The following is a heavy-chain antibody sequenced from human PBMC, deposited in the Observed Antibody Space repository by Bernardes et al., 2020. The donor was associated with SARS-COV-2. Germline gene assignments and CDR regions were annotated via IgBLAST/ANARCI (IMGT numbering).Heavy chain of an antibody. V-gene: IGHV3-7*01. CDR1: GFTFSSYW. CDR2: IKQDGSEK. J-gene: IGHJ6*02. Sequence: GSLRLSCAASGFTFSSYWMSWVRQAPGKGLEWVANIKQDGSEKYYVDSVKGRFTISRDNAKNSLYLQMNSLRAEDTAVYYCARDEVDSGYGLLSYYYGMDVWGQGTTVTVSS. D-gene: IGHD5-12*01. CDR3: ARDEVDSGYGLLSYYYGMDV.